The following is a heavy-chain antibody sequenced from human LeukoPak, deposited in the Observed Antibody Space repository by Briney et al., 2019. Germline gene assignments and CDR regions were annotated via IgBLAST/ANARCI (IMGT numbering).Heavy chain of an antibody. CDR2: ISFDGSNK. CDR1: GFTFSSYA. D-gene: IGHD6-13*01. CDR3: AAYGSSWSCFDY. J-gene: IGHJ4*02. V-gene: IGHV3-30-3*01. Sequence: PRGSLRLFCAASGFTFSSYAIHWVRQAPGKGLEWVAVISFDGSNKYYADSVKGRFTISRDNSKNTLYLQMNSLRAEDTAVYYCAAYGSSWSCFDYWGQGTLVTVSS.